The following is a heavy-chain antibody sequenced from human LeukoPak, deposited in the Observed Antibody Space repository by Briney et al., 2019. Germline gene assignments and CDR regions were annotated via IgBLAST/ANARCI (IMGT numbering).Heavy chain of an antibody. CDR2: ISSASGDI. D-gene: IGHD4-17*01. CDR3: ATDMDDYGDCVAGVQH. CDR1: GFTFSSYT. J-gene: IGHJ1*01. Sequence: GGSLRLSCAASGFTFSSYTMTWIRQAPGKGLEWVSSISSASGDIDYADSGKGRFTISRDNANNSLYLQMNSLRVEDTAVYYCATDMDDYGDCVAGVQHWGQGTLVTVSS. V-gene: IGHV3-21*01.